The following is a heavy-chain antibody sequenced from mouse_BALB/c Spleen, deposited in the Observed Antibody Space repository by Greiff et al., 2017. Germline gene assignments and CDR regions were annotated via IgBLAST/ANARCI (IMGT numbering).Heavy chain of an antibody. Sequence: LVESGAELAKPGASVEMSCKASGYTFTSYWMHWVKQRPGQGLEWIGYINPSTGYTEYNQKFKDKATLTADKSSSTAYMQLSSLTSEDSAVYYCAKGARYDDAMDYWGQGTSVTVSS. D-gene: IGHD2-14*01. CDR3: AKGARYDDAMDY. V-gene: IGHV1-7*01. J-gene: IGHJ4*01. CDR1: GYTFTSYW. CDR2: INPSTGYT.